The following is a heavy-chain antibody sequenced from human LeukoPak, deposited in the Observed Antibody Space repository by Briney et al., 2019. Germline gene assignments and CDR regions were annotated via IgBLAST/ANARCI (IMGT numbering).Heavy chain of an antibody. CDR1: GYTFTGYY. CDR2: INPNSGGT. D-gene: IGHD3-22*01. CDR3: ATDSPLHYYDSSGYSLFDY. V-gene: IGHV1-2*02. Sequence: ASMKVSCKASGYTFTGYYMHWVRQAPGQGLEWMGWINPNSGGTNYAQKFQGRVTMTEDTSTDTAYMELSSLRSEDTAVYYCATDSPLHYYDSSGYSLFDYWGQGTLVTVSS. J-gene: IGHJ4*02.